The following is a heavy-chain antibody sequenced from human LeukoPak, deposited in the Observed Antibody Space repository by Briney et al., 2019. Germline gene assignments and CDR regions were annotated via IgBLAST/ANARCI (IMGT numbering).Heavy chain of an antibody. CDR1: GGSISSGGHS. CDR3: ARGSGNGMDV. D-gene: IGHD1-26*01. J-gene: IGHJ6*02. Sequence: PSETLPLTCDVSGGSISSGGHSWSWLRQPPGKGLEWIGYIYHSDNTYYNPSLKSRVTLSLDTSKNQFSLKLSSVTAADTAVYYCARGSGNGMDVWGQGTTVTVSS. CDR2: IYHSDNT. V-gene: IGHV4-30-2*01.